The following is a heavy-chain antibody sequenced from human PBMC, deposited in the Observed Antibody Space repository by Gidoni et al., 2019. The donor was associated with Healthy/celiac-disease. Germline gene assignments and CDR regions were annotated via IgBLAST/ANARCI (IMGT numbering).Heavy chain of an antibody. Sequence: LQLQASGPGLGKPSETLSLTCTVAGGSSSSRSYYLGWLRQPPGKGLEWIGSIDYSGSTYYTPSLKSRVTISVDTSKHQFSLKLSSVTAADTAVYYCARHPIVGAFYFDYWGQGTLVTVSS. CDR3: ARHPIVGAFYFDY. CDR1: GGSSSSRSYY. CDR2: IDYSGST. J-gene: IGHJ4*02. D-gene: IGHD1-26*01. V-gene: IGHV4-39*01.